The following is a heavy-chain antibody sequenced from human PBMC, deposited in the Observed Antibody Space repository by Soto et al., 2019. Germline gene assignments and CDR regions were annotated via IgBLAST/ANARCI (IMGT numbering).Heavy chain of an antibody. V-gene: IGHV4-4*02. D-gene: IGHD2-2*02. CDR3: ASLGYCSSTSCYRHYYYYGMDV. CDR2: IYHSGST. Sequence: PSESLSITCAVCGGRISSSNGWSFVSKPPGKGLEWIGEIYHSGSTNYNPSLKSRVTISVNKSKNQFSLKLSSVTAADTAVYYCASLGYCSSTSCYRHYYYYGMDVWGQGTTVTVSS. CDR1: GGRISSSNG. J-gene: IGHJ6*02.